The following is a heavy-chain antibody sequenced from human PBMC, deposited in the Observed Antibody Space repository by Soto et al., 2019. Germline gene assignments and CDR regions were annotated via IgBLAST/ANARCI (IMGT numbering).Heavy chain of an antibody. CDR3: ARAVVAATLTNSAFDI. J-gene: IGHJ3*02. Sequence: GASVKVSCKSSGYPFTGYYMHWVRQAPGQGLEWMGWINPNSGGTNYAQKFQGWVTMTRDTSISTAYMELSRLRSDDTAVYYCARAVVAATLTNSAFDIWGQGTMVTVSS. CDR1: GYPFTGYY. CDR2: INPNSGGT. D-gene: IGHD2-15*01. V-gene: IGHV1-2*04.